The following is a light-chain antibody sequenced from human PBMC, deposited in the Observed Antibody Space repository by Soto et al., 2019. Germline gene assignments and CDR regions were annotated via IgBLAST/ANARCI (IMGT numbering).Light chain of an antibody. Sequence: DIQMTQSPSSLSASVGDRVTITCRASQSISSYLSWFQHKPGKAPNLLIYAAFSLQSGVPSRFSGSGSGTDFTLTISSLQPEDSATYYCQQSYSTPPTFGQGTKVEIK. J-gene: IGKJ1*01. CDR3: QQSYSTPPT. CDR1: QSISSY. CDR2: AAF. V-gene: IGKV1-39*01.